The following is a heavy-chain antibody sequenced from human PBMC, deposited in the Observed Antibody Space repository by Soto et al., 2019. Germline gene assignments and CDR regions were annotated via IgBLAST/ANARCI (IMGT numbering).Heavy chain of an antibody. V-gene: IGHV3-21*06. CDR3: FSDHISMVRGVIRPIGY. CDR1: GFNFGSFS. Sequence: GGSLRLSCAASGFNFGSFSMNWVRQAPGKGLEWVSSISSSSSYIYYADSVKGRFTISRDNAKNSLYLQVNSLRAEDTVVYYCFSDHISMVRGVIRPIGYWGQGTLVTVSS. J-gene: IGHJ4*02. CDR2: ISSSSSYI. D-gene: IGHD3-10*01.